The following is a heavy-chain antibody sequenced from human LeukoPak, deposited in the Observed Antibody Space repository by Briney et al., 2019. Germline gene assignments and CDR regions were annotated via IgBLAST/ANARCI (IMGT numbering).Heavy chain of an antibody. V-gene: IGHV4-30-4*01. D-gene: IGHD3-10*01. CDR3: ARTPHLYYGSGSPNFDY. CDR1: GGSISSGDYY. Sequence: PSETLSLTCTVSGGSISSGDYYWSWIRQPPGKGLEWIGYIYYSGSTYYNPSLKSRVTISVDTSKNQFSLKLSSVTAADTAVYYCARTPHLYYGSGSPNFDYWGQGTLVTVSS. CDR2: IYYSGST. J-gene: IGHJ4*02.